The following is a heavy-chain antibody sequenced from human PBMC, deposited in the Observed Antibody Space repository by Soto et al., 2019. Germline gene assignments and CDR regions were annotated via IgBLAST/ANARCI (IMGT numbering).Heavy chain of an antibody. D-gene: IGHD6-13*01. Sequence: PSETLSLTCAVYGGSFSGYYWSWIRQPPGKGLEWIGEINHSGSTNYNPSLKSRVTISVDTSKNQFSLKLSSVTAADTAVYYCARGLQQLAPYYYYMDVWGKGTTVTVSS. V-gene: IGHV4-34*01. CDR2: INHSGST. CDR1: GGSFSGYY. J-gene: IGHJ6*03. CDR3: ARGLQQLAPYYYYMDV.